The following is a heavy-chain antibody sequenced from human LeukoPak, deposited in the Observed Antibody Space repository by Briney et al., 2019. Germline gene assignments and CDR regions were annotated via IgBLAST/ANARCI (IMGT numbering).Heavy chain of an antibody. V-gene: IGHV1-46*01. D-gene: IGHD5/OR15-5a*01. CDR2: INPSGGST. Sequence: ASVKVSCKASEYTFTSYYMHWVRQAPGQGLEWMGIINPSGGSTSYAQKFQGRVTMTRDTSTSTVYMELSSLRSEDTAVYYCASSVFLPTTPLDYWGQGTLVTVSS. CDR3: ASSVFLPTTPLDY. CDR1: EYTFTSYY. J-gene: IGHJ4*02.